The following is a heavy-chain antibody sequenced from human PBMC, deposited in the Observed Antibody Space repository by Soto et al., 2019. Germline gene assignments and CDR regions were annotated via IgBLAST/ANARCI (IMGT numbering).Heavy chain of an antibody. J-gene: IGHJ5*02. CDR1: GYTFTKNA. Sequence: QVQLVQSGAEVKEPGASVKVSCKTSGYTFTKNALHWVRQAPGRGPEWMGWINPLNGYTKYSERFQGRVSITRDTSASTAFMELRSLRSEDTAIYYCARDDYDTIYGRLDPWGQGTLVPVSS. V-gene: IGHV1-3*01. CDR2: INPLNGYT. CDR3: ARDDYDTIYGRLDP. D-gene: IGHD4-17*01.